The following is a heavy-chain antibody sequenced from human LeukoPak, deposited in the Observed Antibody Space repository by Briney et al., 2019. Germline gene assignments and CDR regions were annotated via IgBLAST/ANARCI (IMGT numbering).Heavy chain of an antibody. J-gene: IGHJ4*02. Sequence: GGSLRLSCAASEFAFSTYNMNWVRQAPGKGLEWVSYISTGSSTTYYADSVKGRFTISRDNVENSLYLQMNSLRDEDTAVYYCARVAAGYSVNYFDYWGQGTLVTVSP. CDR1: EFAFSTYN. D-gene: IGHD4-23*01. V-gene: IGHV3-48*02. CDR2: ISTGSSTT. CDR3: ARVAAGYSVNYFDY.